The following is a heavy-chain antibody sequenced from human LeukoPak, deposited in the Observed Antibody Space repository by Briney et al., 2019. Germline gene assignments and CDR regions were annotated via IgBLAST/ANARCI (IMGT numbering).Heavy chain of an antibody. D-gene: IGHD6-13*01. CDR3: VRGGSSWYGFDY. CDR1: GFTFSSYW. CDR2: ISSDGSST. V-gene: IGHV3-74*01. J-gene: IGHJ4*02. Sequence: GGSLRLSCAGSGFTFSSYWMHWVRQAPGKGLVWVSRISSDGSSTNYADSVKGRFTISRDNAKSTLYLQMNSLRADDTAVYYCVRGGSSWYGFDYWGQGTLVTVSS.